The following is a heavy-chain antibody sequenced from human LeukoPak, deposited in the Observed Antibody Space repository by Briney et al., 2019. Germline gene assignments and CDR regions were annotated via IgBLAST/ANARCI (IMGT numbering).Heavy chain of an antibody. J-gene: IGHJ4*02. Sequence: PGRSLGLSCAASGFTFSSYGMHWVRQAPGKGLEWVAVIWYDGSNKYYADSVKGRFTISRDNSKNTLYLQMNSLRAEDTAVYYCARGDYGDPFDYWGQGTLVTVSS. CDR3: ARGDYGDPFDY. CDR1: GFTFSSYG. V-gene: IGHV3-33*01. CDR2: IWYDGSNK. D-gene: IGHD4-17*01.